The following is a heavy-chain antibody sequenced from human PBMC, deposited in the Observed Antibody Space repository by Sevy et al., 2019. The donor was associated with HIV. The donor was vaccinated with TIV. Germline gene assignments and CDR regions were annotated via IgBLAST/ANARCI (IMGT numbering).Heavy chain of an antibody. D-gene: IGHD3-22*01. V-gene: IGHV4-30-4*01. CDR1: GGSISSGDYY. J-gene: IGHJ4*02. Sequence: SETLSLTCTVSGGSISSGDYYWSWIRQPPGKGLEWIGDIYYSGSTYYNPSLKIRVTISVDTSKNQFSLKLSSVTAADTAVYYCARDSSGYYYLFDYWGQGTLVTVSS. CDR3: ARDSSGYYYLFDY. CDR2: IYYSGST.